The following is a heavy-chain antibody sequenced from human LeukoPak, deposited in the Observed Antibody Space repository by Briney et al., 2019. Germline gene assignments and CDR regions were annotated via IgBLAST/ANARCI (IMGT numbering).Heavy chain of an antibody. J-gene: IGHJ4*02. Sequence: GGSLRLSCAASGFTFSTYNMNWVRQAPWKGVEWVSYISKTSSSIYYADSVKGRFTISRDNAKNSLYLQMNSLRAEDTAVHYCASSGDYYMGYWGQGTLVTVSS. V-gene: IGHV3-48*01. CDR1: GFTFSTYN. CDR2: ISKTSSSI. CDR3: ASSGDYYMGY. D-gene: IGHD1-26*01.